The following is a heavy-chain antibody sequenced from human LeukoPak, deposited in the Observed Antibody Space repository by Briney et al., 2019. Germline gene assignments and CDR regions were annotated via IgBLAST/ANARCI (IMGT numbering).Heavy chain of an antibody. CDR1: GGSISTYY. CDR2: IDYRGST. D-gene: IGHD5-18*01. V-gene: IGHV4-59*01. CDR3: ARSRSGYSYDHAAFEI. J-gene: IGHJ3*02. Sequence: ASETLSLTCAVSGGSISTYYWSWIRQPPGKGLEWIAYIDYRGSTTYNPSLRSRVTISVDTSRNQFSLKLSSVTAADTAVYYCARSRSGYSYDHAAFEIWGQGTMVTVSS.